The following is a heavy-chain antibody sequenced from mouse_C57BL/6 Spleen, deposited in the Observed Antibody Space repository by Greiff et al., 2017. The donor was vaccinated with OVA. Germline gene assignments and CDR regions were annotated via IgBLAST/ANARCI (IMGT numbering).Heavy chain of an antibody. CDR3: ARSLSDGSSPYFDV. V-gene: IGHV1-52*01. CDR2: IDPSDSET. Sequence: VQLQQPGAELVRPGSSVKLSCKASGYTFTSYWMHWVKQRPIQGLEWIGNIDPSDSETHYNQKFKDKATLTVDKSSSTAYMQLSSLTSEDAAVYYCARSLSDGSSPYFDVWGTGTTVTVSS. CDR1: GYTFTSYW. D-gene: IGHD1-1*01. J-gene: IGHJ1*03.